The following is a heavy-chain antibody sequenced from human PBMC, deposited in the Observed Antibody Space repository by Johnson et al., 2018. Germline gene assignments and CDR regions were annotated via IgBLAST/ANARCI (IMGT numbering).Heavy chain of an antibody. J-gene: IGHJ6*02. V-gene: IGHV3-33*01. CDR1: GFTFSSYG. D-gene: IGHD3-10*01. CDR2: IWYDGSNK. Sequence: QVQLVQSGGGVVQPGRSLRLSCAASGFTFSSYGMHWVRQAPGKGLEGVAVIWYDGSNKYYADSVKGRFTIYRDNSKNTLYLQMNSRRAEDTAVYYCARDAGPLDYYYGMDVWGQGTTVTVSS. CDR3: ARDAGPLDYYYGMDV.